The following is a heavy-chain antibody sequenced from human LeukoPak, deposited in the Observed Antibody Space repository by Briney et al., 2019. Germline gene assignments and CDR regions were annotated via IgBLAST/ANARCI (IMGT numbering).Heavy chain of an antibody. CDR2: INHSGST. CDR3: TRLWSTDCSGGSCPHQPNY. Sequence: SETLSLTCAVYGGSFSGYYWSWIRQPPGKGLEWIGEINHSGSTNYNPSLKSRVTMSVRTSNNQFSLKLSSVTAADTAVYYCTRLWSTDCSGGSCPHQPNYWGQGILVTVSS. D-gene: IGHD2-15*01. J-gene: IGHJ4*02. CDR1: GGSFSGYY. V-gene: IGHV4-34*01.